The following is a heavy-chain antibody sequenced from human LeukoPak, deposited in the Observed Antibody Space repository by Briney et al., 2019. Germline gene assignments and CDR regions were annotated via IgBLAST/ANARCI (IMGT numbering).Heavy chain of an antibody. CDR2: IYYSGST. Sequence: SETLSLTRTVSGGSISSSSYYWGWIRQPPGKGLEWIGSIYYSGSTYYNPSLKSRVTISVDTSKNQFSLKLSSVTAADTAVYYCARDYCSGGSCVWFDPWGQGTLVTVSS. D-gene: IGHD2-15*01. CDR1: GGSISSSSYY. V-gene: IGHV4-39*07. J-gene: IGHJ5*02. CDR3: ARDYCSGGSCVWFDP.